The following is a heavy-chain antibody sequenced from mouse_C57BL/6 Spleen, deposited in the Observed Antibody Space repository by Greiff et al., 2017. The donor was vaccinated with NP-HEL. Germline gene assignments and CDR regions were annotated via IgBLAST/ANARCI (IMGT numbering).Heavy chain of an antibody. J-gene: IGHJ1*03. Sequence: VQLQQSGAELVKPGASVKLSCKASGYTFTSYWMQWVKQRPGQGLEWIGEIDPSDSYTNYNQKFKGKATLTVDTSSSTAYMQLSSLTSEDSAVYYCARDYSKPYWYFDVWGTGTTVTVSS. CDR2: IDPSDSYT. CDR3: ARDYSKPYWYFDV. V-gene: IGHV1-50*01. CDR1: GYTFTSYW. D-gene: IGHD2-5*01.